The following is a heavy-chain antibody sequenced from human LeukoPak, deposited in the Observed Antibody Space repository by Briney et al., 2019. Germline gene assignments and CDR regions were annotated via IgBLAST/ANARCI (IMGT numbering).Heavy chain of an antibody. CDR3: ATGSYASSGYYSRNLFDY. CDR1: GYTLTELS. Sequence: GASVKVSCKVSGYTLTELSMDWVRQAPGKGLEWMGGFDPEDGETIYAQKFQGRVTMTEDTSTDTAYMELSSLRSEDTAVYYCATGSYASSGYYSRNLFDYWGQGTLVTVSS. V-gene: IGHV1-24*01. CDR2: FDPEDGET. D-gene: IGHD3-22*01. J-gene: IGHJ4*02.